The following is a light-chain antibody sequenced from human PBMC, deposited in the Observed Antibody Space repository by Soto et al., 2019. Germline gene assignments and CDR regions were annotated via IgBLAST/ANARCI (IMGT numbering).Light chain of an antibody. CDR3: HRYNSSPYT. Sequence: DLQMTQSPSTLSASVGDRVTITCRASQSISNWLAWYQQKPGKAPKLLIYKASTLEGGVPSRFSGSGSGTEFTLTISSLQPDDFATYYCHRYNSSPYTFGRGTKLDIK. J-gene: IGKJ2*01. CDR2: KAS. V-gene: IGKV1-5*03. CDR1: QSISNW.